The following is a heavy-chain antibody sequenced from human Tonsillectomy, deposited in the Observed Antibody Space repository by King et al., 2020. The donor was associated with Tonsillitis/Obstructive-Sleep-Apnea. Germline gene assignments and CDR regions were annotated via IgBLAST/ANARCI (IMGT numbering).Heavy chain of an antibody. CDR2: IYPGDSDT. D-gene: IGHD3-16*02. Sequence: VQLVQSGAEVKKPGASLKISCKGSGYRFTSYWIGWVRQMPGKGLEWMGIIYPGDSDTRYSPSFQGQVTISADNSINTAYLQWTSLKASDTAMYYCAREGGQGVIPNWFDPWGQGTLVTVSS. V-gene: IGHV5-51*01. CDR3: AREGGQGVIPNWFDP. CDR1: GYRFTSYW. J-gene: IGHJ5*02.